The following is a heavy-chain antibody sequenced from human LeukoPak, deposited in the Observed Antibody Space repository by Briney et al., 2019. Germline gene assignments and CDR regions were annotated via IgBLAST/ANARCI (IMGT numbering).Heavy chain of an antibody. CDR3: ARQGPMTTVDY. J-gene: IGHJ4*02. V-gene: IGHV4-59*01. D-gene: IGHD4-11*01. Sequence: PSETLSLTCTVSGGSISSYYWSWIRQPPGKGLEWIGYIYYSGSTNYNPSPKSRVTISVDTSKNQFSLKLSSVTAADTAVYYRARQGPMTTVDYWGQGTLVTVSS. CDR1: GGSISSYY. CDR2: IYYSGST.